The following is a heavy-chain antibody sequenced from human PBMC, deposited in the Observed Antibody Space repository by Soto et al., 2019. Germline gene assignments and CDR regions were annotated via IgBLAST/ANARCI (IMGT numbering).Heavy chain of an antibody. Sequence: QVQLQESGPGLVEPSQTLSLTCSVSGGSISSGDYYWSWIRQPPGKGLEWIGYMFYVGATYYNPSLKSRVTISVDTSKNQLSLKLSSVTAADTAVYHCARVVRFCSRPSCRGRNWFDPWGQGTLVTVTS. D-gene: IGHD2-2*01. CDR2: MFYVGAT. CDR1: GGSISSGDYY. J-gene: IGHJ5*02. CDR3: ARVVRFCSRPSCRGRNWFDP. V-gene: IGHV4-30-4*01.